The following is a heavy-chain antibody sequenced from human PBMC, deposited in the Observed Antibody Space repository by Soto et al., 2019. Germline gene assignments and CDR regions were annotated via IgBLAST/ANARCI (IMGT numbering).Heavy chain of an antibody. CDR1: GGTIRSPDW. J-gene: IGHJ5*02. Sequence: LCLTCGVSGGTIRSPDWWTWVRQPPGKGLEGIGEIFQRGSTNYTPSLESRVTISVDKSKNQFSLPLTSVTAADTAVYFCARGRGRYSSGWSWFDPWGQGILVTVSS. D-gene: IGHD6-19*01. V-gene: IGHV4-4*01. CDR2: IFQRGST. CDR3: ARGRGRYSSGWSWFDP.